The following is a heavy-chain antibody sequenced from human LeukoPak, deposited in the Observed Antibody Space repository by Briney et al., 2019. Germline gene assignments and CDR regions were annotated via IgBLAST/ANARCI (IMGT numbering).Heavy chain of an antibody. CDR2: ISGSGGST. D-gene: IGHD6-13*01. V-gene: IGHV3-23*01. CDR3: ARSAAGAVLFDY. CDR1: GFTFSNAW. J-gene: IGHJ4*02. Sequence: GGSLRLSCAASGFTFSNAWMSWVRQAPGRGLEWVSAISGSGGSTYYADSVKGRFTISRDNSKNTLYLQMNSLRAEDTAVYYCARSAAGAVLFDYWGQGTLVTVSS.